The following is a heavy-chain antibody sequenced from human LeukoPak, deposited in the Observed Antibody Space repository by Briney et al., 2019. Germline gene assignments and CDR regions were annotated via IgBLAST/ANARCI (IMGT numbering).Heavy chain of an antibody. V-gene: IGHV3-33*01. Sequence: GGSLRLSCAASGFTFSSYGMHWVRQAPGKGLEWVAVIWYDGSNKYYADSVKGRFTISRDNSKNTLYLQMNSLRAEDTAVYYCARDLGDIVGVPAAMPFDYWGQGTLVTVSS. CDR1: GFTFSSYG. D-gene: IGHD2-2*01. J-gene: IGHJ4*02. CDR2: IWYDGSNK. CDR3: ARDLGDIVGVPAAMPFDY.